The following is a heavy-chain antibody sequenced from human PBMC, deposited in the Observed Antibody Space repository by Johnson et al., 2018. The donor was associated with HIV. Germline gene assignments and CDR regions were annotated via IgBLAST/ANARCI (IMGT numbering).Heavy chain of an antibody. CDR2: INWNGGST. V-gene: IGHV3-20*04. CDR1: GFTFDDYG. D-gene: IGHD6-19*01. J-gene: IGHJ3*02. Sequence: VQLVESGGGLVQPGRSLRLSCAASGFTFDDYGMHWVRQAPGKGLEWVSGINWNGGSTGYADSVKGRFTISRDNSKNTLYLQMNSLRAEDTAVYYCARGSSEGAFDIWGQGTMVTVSS. CDR3: ARGSSEGAFDI.